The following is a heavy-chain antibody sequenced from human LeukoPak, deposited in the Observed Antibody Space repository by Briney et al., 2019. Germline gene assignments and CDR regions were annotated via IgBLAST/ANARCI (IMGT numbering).Heavy chain of an antibody. Sequence: TGGSLRLSCAASGFTFSSYAMHWVRQAPGKGLEWVAVISYDGSNKYYADSVKGRFTVSRDNSKNTLYLQMNSLRAEDTAVYYCARDLSVTDAFDIWGQGTMVTVSS. CDR3: ARDLSVTDAFDI. J-gene: IGHJ3*02. V-gene: IGHV3-30-3*01. CDR2: ISYDGSNK. CDR1: GFTFSSYA. D-gene: IGHD2-21*02.